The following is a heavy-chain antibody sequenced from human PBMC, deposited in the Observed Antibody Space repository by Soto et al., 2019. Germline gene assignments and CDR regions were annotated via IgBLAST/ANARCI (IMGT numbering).Heavy chain of an antibody. V-gene: IGHV3-21*01. CDR2: ISSGGSFI. J-gene: IGHJ4*02. CDR1: GFTFSDFT. Sequence: EVQLVESGGGLVKPGGSLRLSCAASGFTFSDFTMNWVRQAPGKGLQWVSSISSGGSFISYADSVRGRFTISRDNAKNLLFLQVDSLRAADTSVFFCARGSSRTFDDWGQGTLVTVSS. D-gene: IGHD6-19*01. CDR3: ARGSSRTFDD.